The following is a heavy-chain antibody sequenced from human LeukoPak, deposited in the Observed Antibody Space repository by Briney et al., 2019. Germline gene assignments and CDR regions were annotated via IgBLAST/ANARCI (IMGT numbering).Heavy chain of an antibody. CDR2: ISYDGSNK. CDR1: GFTFSSYG. D-gene: IGHD1-26*01. CDR3: AKDILAVGSYFDY. V-gene: IGHV3-30*18. Sequence: GGSLRLSCAASGFTFSSYGMHWVRQAPGKGLEWVAVISYDGSNKYYADSVKGRFTISRDNSKNTLYLQMNSLRAEDTAVYYCAKDILAVGSYFDYWGQGTLVTVSS. J-gene: IGHJ4*02.